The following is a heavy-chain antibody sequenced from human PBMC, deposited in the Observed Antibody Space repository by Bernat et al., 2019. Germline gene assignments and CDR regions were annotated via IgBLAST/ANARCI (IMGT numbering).Heavy chain of an antibody. CDR1: GYTFTSYG. D-gene: IGHD3-22*01. Sequence: QVQLVQSGAEVKKPGASVKVSCKASGYTFTSYGISWVRQAPGQGLEWMGWISAYNGNTNYAQKLQGRVTMTTDTSTSTAYMELRSLRSDDTAVYYCVRGRYYDSSGYPLYWYFDLWGRGTLVTVSS. V-gene: IGHV1-18*01. J-gene: IGHJ2*01. CDR3: VRGRYYDSSGYPLYWYFDL. CDR2: ISAYNGNT.